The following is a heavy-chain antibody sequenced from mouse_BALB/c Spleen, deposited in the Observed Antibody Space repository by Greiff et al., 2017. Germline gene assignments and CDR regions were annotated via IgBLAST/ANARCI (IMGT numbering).Heavy chain of an antibody. Sequence: EVQLVESGGGLVKPGGSLKLSCAASGFTFSSYAMSWVRQTPEKRLEWVATISSGGSYTYYPDSVKGRFTISRDNAKNTLYLQMSSLRSEDTAMYYCARLVPGRGFAYWGQGTLVTVSA. CDR1: GFTFSSYA. J-gene: IGHJ3*01. CDR3: ARLVPGRGFAY. V-gene: IGHV5-9-3*01. CDR2: ISSGGSYT.